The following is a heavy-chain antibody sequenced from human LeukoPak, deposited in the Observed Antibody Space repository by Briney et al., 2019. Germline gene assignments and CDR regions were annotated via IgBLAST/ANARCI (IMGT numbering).Heavy chain of an antibody. Sequence: GGSLRLSCAASEFSVGSNYMTWVRQAPGKGLEWVSLIYSGGSTYYADSVKGRFTISRDNSKNTLYLQMNSLRAEDTAVYYCARGSRLGVVERDAFDIWGQGTLVTVSS. V-gene: IGHV3-66*01. CDR3: ARGSRLGVVERDAFDI. D-gene: IGHD3-3*01. CDR2: IYSGGST. CDR1: EFSVGSNY. J-gene: IGHJ3*02.